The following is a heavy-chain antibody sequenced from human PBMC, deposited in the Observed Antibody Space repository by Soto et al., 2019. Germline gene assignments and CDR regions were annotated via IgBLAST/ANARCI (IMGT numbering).Heavy chain of an antibody. CDR2: ISYDGSNK. Sequence: PGGSLRLSCAASGFTFSSYGMHWVRQAPGKGLEWVAVISYDGSNKYYADSVKGRFTISRDNSKNTLYLQMNSLRAEDTAVYYCATWVTSYAAMAYWGQGPLVTVSS. CDR1: GFTFSSYG. V-gene: IGHV3-30*03. D-gene: IGHD5-18*01. CDR3: ATWVTSYAAMAY. J-gene: IGHJ4*02.